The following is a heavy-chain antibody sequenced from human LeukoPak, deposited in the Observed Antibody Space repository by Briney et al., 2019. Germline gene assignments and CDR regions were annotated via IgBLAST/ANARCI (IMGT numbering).Heavy chain of an antibody. D-gene: IGHD2-21*01. Sequence: PGGSLRLSCAASGFTFRRSWMHWVRQGPGKGLVWVSRIDGGGSDTTYADSVKGRFTISRDNAKSTLYLQMNSLRAEDTAVYYCASFSGGDFYWGQGIPVTVSS. J-gene: IGHJ4*02. CDR3: ASFSGGDFY. CDR2: IDGGGSDT. V-gene: IGHV3-74*01. CDR1: GFTFRRSW.